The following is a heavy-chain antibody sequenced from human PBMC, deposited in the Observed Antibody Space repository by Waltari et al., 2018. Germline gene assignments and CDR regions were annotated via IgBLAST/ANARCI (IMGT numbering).Heavy chain of an antibody. J-gene: IGHJ4*02. V-gene: IGHV4-38-2*01. CDR3: ARGKAGDIVVVPAAPFDY. CDR1: GYSISSGYY. D-gene: IGHD2-2*01. CDR2: IYHSGST. Sequence: QVQLQESGPGLVKPSETLSLTCAVSGYSISSGYYWGWIRQPPGKGLEWIGSIYHSGSTYYNPSLKSRVTISVDTSKNQFSLKLSSVTAADTAVYYCARGKAGDIVVVPAAPFDYWGQGTLVTVSS.